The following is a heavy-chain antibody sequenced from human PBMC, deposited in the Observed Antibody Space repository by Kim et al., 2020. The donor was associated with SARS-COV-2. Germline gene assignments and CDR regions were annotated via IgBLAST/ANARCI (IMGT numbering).Heavy chain of an antibody. J-gene: IGHJ6*02. V-gene: IGHV3-11*06. CDR3: ARDREAAARGRYYYYGMDV. D-gene: IGHD6-6*01. Sequence: GRFTISRDNAKNSLYLQMNSLRAEDTAVYYCARDREAAARGRYYYYGMDVWGQGTTVTVSS.